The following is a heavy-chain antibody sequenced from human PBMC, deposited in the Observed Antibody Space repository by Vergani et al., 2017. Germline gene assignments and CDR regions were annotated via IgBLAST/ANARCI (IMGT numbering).Heavy chain of an antibody. CDR1: GDSISSNNC. CDR3: ARARVVPVPGVYFDY. J-gene: IGHJ4*02. D-gene: IGHD2-2*01. V-gene: IGHV4-4*03. Sequence: QVQLQESGPGLVKPPGTLSLTCAVSGDSISSNNCWTWVRQPPGKGLEWIGEICHTEDTKYSPSLKSRVTVSVDESRNLFSLRLNSVTAADTAVYYCARARVVPVPGVYFDYWGQGTLVTVSS. CDR2: ICHTEDT.